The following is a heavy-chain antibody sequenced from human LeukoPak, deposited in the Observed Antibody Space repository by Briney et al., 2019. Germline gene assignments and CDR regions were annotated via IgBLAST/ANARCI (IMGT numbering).Heavy chain of an antibody. Sequence: GGSLRLSCAASGFTFSSYTKAWVRQAPGKGLECVSSKGRFTISRDTSKNTLYLQMNSLRAQDTAIYYCAKEVVTGTSRSFDYWGQGTLVTVSS. CDR3: AKEVVTGTSRSFDY. CDR1: GFTFSSYT. J-gene: IGHJ4*02. V-gene: IGHV3-23*01. D-gene: IGHD7-27*01.